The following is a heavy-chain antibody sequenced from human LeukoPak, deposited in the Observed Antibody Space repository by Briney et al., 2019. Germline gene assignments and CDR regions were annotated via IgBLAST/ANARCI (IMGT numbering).Heavy chain of an antibody. V-gene: IGHV3-53*01. J-gene: IGHJ3*02. D-gene: IGHD4-17*01. CDR1: GFTFSIYG. CDR3: ARGPVTRFEI. CDR2: IYSGGTT. Sequence: GGSLRLSCAASGFTFSIYGMSWVRQAPGKGLEWVSVIYSGGTTYYADSVKGRFTISRDNSNNTLYLQMNSLRAEDTAVYYCARGPVTRFEIWGQGTMVTVSS.